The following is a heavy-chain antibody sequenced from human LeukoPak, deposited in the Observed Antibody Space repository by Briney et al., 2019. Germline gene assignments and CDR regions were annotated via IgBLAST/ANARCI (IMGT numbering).Heavy chain of an antibody. CDR2: INHFGTA. J-gene: IGHJ5*02. Sequence: SETLSLTCAVYGGSFRGYYRSWIRQSAGKGLEWIGEINHFGTANYNPSLKSRVTISVDTSKNQFSLKLNSVTAADTGVYYCATLMPPMPRHANNFEPWGQGTLVIVSP. V-gene: IGHV4-34*01. CDR1: GGSFRGYY. D-gene: IGHD1/OR15-1a*01. CDR3: ATLMPPMPRHANNFEP.